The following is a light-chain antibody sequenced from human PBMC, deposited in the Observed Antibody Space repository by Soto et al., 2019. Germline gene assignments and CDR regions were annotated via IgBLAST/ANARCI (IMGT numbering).Light chain of an antibody. Sequence: EILLTQSPGTLSLSPGERATLSCRASQSVSSSYLAWYQQKPGQAPRLLIYGASSRATGIPDRFSGSGSGTDFTLTISRLEPEDFAVYYCQRYGSSPLFTFGPGTKVDIK. CDR2: GAS. V-gene: IGKV3-20*01. CDR1: QSVSSSY. J-gene: IGKJ3*01. CDR3: QRYGSSPLFT.